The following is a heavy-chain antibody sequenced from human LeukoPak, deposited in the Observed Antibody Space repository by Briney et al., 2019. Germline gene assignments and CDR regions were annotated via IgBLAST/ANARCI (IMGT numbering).Heavy chain of an antibody. J-gene: IGHJ3*02. CDR2: IYYSGST. CDR3: ARGGGEAFDI. CDR1: SGSITSYY. Sequence: SETLSLTCTVSSGSITSYYWSWIRQPPGKGLEWIGYIYYSGSTNYNPSLKSRVTISVDTSKNQFSLKLSSVTAADTAVYYCARGGGEAFDIWGQGTMVTVSS. D-gene: IGHD3-10*01. V-gene: IGHV4-59*01.